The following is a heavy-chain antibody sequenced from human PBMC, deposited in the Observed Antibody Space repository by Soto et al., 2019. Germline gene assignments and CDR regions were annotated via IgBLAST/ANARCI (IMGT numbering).Heavy chain of an antibody. J-gene: IGHJ4*02. Sequence: QVQLVQSGAEVKKPGSSVKVSCKASGGTFSSYAISWVRQAPGQGLEWMGGIIPIFGTANYAQKFQGRVTITADESTSTADKELSSLRSEDTAVYYYAREGTVVTPGEVDYWGQGTLVTVSS. D-gene: IGHD2-21*02. CDR2: IIPIFGTA. V-gene: IGHV1-69*12. CDR1: GGTFSSYA. CDR3: AREGTVVTPGEVDY.